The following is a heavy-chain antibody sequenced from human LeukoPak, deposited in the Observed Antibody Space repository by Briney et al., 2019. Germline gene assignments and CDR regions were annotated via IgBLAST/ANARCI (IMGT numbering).Heavy chain of an antibody. CDR3: AKTTTGYSSGRYPAWPIDY. V-gene: IGHV3-21*04. D-gene: IGHD2-15*01. J-gene: IGHJ4*02. Sequence: GGSLRLSCAASGFTFSSYSMNWVRQAPGKGLEWVSSISSSSSYIYYADSVKGRFTISRDNAKNTVYLQMDSLRAEDTATYYCAKTTTGYSSGRYPAWPIDYWGQGTLVTVSS. CDR1: GFTFSSYS. CDR2: ISSSSSYI.